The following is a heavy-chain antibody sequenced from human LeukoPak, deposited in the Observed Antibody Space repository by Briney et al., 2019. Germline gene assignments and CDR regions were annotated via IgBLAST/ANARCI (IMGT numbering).Heavy chain of an antibody. CDR3: AKDLQWELPRGDALDI. CDR2: INPKSGGT. J-gene: IGHJ3*02. Sequence: ASVRVSCTSSGYTFTDYYMHWVRQAPGQGLGWMGWINPKSGGTNYAQNFQGRVTMTRNTSISTAYMELSRLRSDDTAVYYCAKDLQWELPRGDALDIWGQGTMVTVSS. CDR1: GYTFTDYY. D-gene: IGHD1-26*01. V-gene: IGHV1-2*02.